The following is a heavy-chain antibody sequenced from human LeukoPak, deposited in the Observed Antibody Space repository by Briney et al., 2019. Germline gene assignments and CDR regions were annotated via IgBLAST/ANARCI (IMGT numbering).Heavy chain of an antibody. CDR3: ARDLGFRSIIVPNAFDL. CDR1: GDSISSDNW. J-gene: IGHJ3*01. CDR2: IYHSGAT. V-gene: IGHV4-4*02. D-gene: IGHD3-22*01. Sequence: SETLSLTCAVSGDSISSDNWWSWVRQPPGKRLEWIGEIYHSGATNYNPSLRSRVTISVDKSKNQFSLRLSSVTAADTAMYYCARDLGFRSIIVPNAFDLWGQGTMVTVSS.